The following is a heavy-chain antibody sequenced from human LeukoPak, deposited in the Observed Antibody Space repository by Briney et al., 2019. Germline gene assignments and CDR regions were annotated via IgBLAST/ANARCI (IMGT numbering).Heavy chain of an antibody. CDR3: ARDEAAAGTGDAFDI. CDR1: GGSISSGGYY. Sequence: SETLSLTCTVSGGSISSGGYYWSWIRQHPGKGLEWIGYIYYSGSTYYNPSLKSRVTISVDTSKNQFSLKLSSVTAADTAVYYCARDEAAAGTGDAFDIWGQGTMVTVSS. D-gene: IGHD6-13*01. J-gene: IGHJ3*02. CDR2: IYYSGST. V-gene: IGHV4-31*03.